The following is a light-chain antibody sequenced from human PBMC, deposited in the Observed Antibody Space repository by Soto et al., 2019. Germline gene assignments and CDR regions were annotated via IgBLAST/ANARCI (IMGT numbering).Light chain of an antibody. Sequence: QSALTQPDSVSGSSGQSITISCTGTSSDVGGYNYVSWYQQHPNKAPKLMIFDVSNRPSGVSNRFSGSKSGNTASLTISGLQAEDEADYYCSSYTSSKSYVFGTGTQLAVL. J-gene: IGLJ1*01. V-gene: IGLV2-14*01. CDR3: SSYTSSKSYV. CDR2: DVS. CDR1: SSDVGGYNY.